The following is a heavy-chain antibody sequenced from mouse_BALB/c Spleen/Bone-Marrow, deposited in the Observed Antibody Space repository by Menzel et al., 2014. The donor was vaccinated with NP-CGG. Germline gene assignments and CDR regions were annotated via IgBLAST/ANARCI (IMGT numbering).Heavy chain of an antibody. D-gene: IGHD1-1*01. Sequence: EVQLQQSGAELVKPGASVKLSYTASGFNIKDTYIHWVKQRPEQGLEWIGGIDPANGNTKYDPKFQGKATITADTSSNTAYLQLSSLTSEDTAVYYCARDYGRTAWFAHWGQGTLVTVSA. CDR2: IDPANGNT. J-gene: IGHJ3*01. CDR3: ARDYGRTAWFAH. CDR1: GFNIKDTY. V-gene: IGHV14-3*02.